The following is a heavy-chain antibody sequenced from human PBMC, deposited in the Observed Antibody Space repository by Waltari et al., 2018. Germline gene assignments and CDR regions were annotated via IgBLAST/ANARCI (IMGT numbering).Heavy chain of an antibody. CDR1: GFNFNKHA. D-gene: IGHD3-3*01. J-gene: IGHJ5*01. CDR3: AKDKRRFFDWLFDS. V-gene: IGHV3-9*01. Sequence: EVKLEESGRGSAQPGGSLRLSCVGSGFNFNKHAMHWVRQVPGKGLEWVSGITSNGRSVDYAASVKGRFTISRDNAKNSLFLQMNSLRVDDSALYYCAKDKRRFFDWLFDSWGQGTLVTVSS. CDR2: ITSNGRSV.